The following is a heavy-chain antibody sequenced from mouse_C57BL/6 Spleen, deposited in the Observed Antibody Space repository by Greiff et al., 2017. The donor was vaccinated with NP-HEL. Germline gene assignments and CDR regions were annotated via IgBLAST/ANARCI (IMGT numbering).Heavy chain of an antibody. V-gene: IGHV1-15*01. CDR3: THDCEGRRGGY. CDR1: GYTFTDYE. Sequence: QVQLQQSGAELVRPGASVTLSCKASGYTFTDYEMHWVKQTPVHGLEWIGAIDPDTGGTAYNQKFKGKAILTADKSSSTAYMELRSLTSEDSAVYYCTHDCEGRRGGYWGQGTTLTVSA. D-gene: IGHD2-4*01. CDR2: IDPDTGGT. J-gene: IGHJ2*01.